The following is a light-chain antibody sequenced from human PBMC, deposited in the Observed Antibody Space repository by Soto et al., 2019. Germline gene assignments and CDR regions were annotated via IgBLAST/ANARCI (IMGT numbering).Light chain of an antibody. CDR3: MQSTQLPPT. CDR1: QSLLHSNGYNY. Sequence: DIVMTQTPLSLSVTPGEPASISCRSSQSLLHSNGYNYLDWYRQKPGQAPQLLIYEVSTRVSGVPDRFSGSGSGTDFTLEISRVETDDVGIYYCMQSTQLPPTFGQGTRLE. V-gene: IGKV2D-29*01. CDR2: EVS. J-gene: IGKJ5*01.